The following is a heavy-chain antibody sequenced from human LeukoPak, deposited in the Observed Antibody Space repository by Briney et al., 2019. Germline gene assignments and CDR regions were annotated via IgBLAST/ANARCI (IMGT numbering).Heavy chain of an antibody. CDR1: GGSISSYY. CDR2: IYTSGST. J-gene: IGHJ4*02. CDR3: AREPGFVWFDSLFDY. D-gene: IGHD3-9*01. V-gene: IGHV4-4*07. Sequence: SETLSLTCTVSGGSISSYYRSWVRQPAGKGLEWIGRIYTSGSTNYNPSLKSRVTMSVDTSKNQFSLKLSSVTAADTAVYYWAREPGFVWFDSLFDYWGQGTLVT.